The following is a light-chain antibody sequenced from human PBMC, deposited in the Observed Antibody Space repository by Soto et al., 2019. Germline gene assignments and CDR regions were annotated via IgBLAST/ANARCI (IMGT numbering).Light chain of an antibody. Sequence: QSVLTQPRSVSGSPGQSDTISCTGTSSDVGNYNYVSWYQQHPGKAPKVMIYDVNKWPSGVPDRFSGSKSGNTASLTISGLQAEDEADYYCCSYAGSYTWVFGGGTKLTVL. CDR2: DVN. V-gene: IGLV2-11*01. J-gene: IGLJ3*02. CDR3: CSYAGSYTWV. CDR1: SSDVGNYNY.